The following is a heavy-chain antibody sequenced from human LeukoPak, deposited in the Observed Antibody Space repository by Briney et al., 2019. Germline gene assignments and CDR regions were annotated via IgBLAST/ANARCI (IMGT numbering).Heavy chain of an antibody. J-gene: IGHJ4*02. Sequence: GGSLGLSCAASGFIFSSRWMSWVRQAPGKGLEWVANIMRDGSEEYYVDSVKGRFTISRDNAKNSLYLQMNSLRAEDTAVYYCASLLGDKTIFDYWGQGTLVTVSS. CDR3: ASLLGDKTIFDY. D-gene: IGHD1-26*01. CDR1: GFIFSSRW. CDR2: IMRDGSEE. V-gene: IGHV3-7*01.